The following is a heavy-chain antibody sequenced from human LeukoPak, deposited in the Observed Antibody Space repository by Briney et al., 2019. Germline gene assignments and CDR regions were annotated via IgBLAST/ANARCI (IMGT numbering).Heavy chain of an antibody. D-gene: IGHD5-18*01. CDR1: GGSISSYY. CDR2: IYESGST. J-gene: IGHJ3*02. CDR3: ARRGYSYGSAFDI. Sequence: SETLSLTCTVSGGSISSYYWSWIRQPPGKGLEWIGHIYESGSTNYNPSLKSRVTISKDTSKNQFSLKLSSVTAADTAVYYCARRGYSYGSAFDIWGQGTMVTVSS. V-gene: IGHV4-59*08.